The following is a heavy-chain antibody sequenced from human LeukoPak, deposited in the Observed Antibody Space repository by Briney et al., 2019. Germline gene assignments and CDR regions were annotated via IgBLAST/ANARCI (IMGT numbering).Heavy chain of an antibody. J-gene: IGHJ4*02. V-gene: IGHV4-34*01. CDR1: GGSISSYY. Sequence: SETLSLTCTVSGGSISSYYWSWIRQPPGKGLEWIGEINHSGSTNYNPSLKSRVTISVDTSKNQFSLKLSSVTAADTAVYYCARGSIYDSSGYYYDYWGQGTLVTVSS. D-gene: IGHD3-22*01. CDR3: ARGSIYDSSGYYYDY. CDR2: INHSGST.